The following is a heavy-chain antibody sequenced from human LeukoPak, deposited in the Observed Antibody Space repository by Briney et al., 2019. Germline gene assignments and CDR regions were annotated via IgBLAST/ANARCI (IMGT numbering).Heavy chain of an antibody. J-gene: IGHJ4*02. Sequence: SETLSLTCAVYGGSFSGYYWSWIRQPPGKGLEWIGEINHSGSTNYNPSLKSRVTISVDTSKNQFSLKLSSVTAADTAVYYCARRGNAVAGPFDYWGQGTLVTVSS. CDR1: GGSFSGYY. CDR3: ARRGNAVAGPFDY. V-gene: IGHV4-34*01. CDR2: INHSGST. D-gene: IGHD6-19*01.